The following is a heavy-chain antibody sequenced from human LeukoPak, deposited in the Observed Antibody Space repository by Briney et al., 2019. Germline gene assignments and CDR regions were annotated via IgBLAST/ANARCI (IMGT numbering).Heavy chain of an antibody. Sequence: SVKVSCKASGGTFSSYAISWVRQAPGQGLEWMGGIIPIFGTANYAQKFQGRVTITADESTSTAYMELSSLRSEDTAVYYRARDMVRGVIITFAFDIWGQGTMVTVSS. J-gene: IGHJ3*02. D-gene: IGHD3-10*01. CDR3: ARDMVRGVIITFAFDI. V-gene: IGHV1-69*13. CDR2: IIPIFGTA. CDR1: GGTFSSYA.